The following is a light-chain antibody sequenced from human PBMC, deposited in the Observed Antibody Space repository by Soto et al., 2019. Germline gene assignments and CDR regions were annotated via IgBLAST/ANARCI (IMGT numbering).Light chain of an antibody. Sequence: SYELTQPPSVPVAPGQTARITCGGNNIGTKSVHGYQQKAGQAPVLVVYDDSDRPSGIPERFSGSNSGNTATLTISRVEAGDEADYYCQVWDRTSDQYVFGTGTKLTVL. V-gene: IGLV3-21*02. CDR1: NIGTKS. J-gene: IGLJ1*01. CDR2: DDS. CDR3: QVWDRTSDQYV.